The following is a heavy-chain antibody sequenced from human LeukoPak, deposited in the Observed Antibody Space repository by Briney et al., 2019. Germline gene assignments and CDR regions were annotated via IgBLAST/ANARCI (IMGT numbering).Heavy chain of an antibody. J-gene: IGHJ4*02. V-gene: IGHV3-53*04. D-gene: IGHD3-22*01. CDR3: ARQMTLTTPNNYYDSSGYFDY. Sequence: GGSLRLSCAASGFTVSSNYMSWVRQAPGKGLEWVSVIYSGGSAYYADSVKGRFTISRHNSKNMLYLQMNSLRAEDTAVHYCARQMTLTTPNNYYDSSGYFDYWGQGTLVTVSS. CDR2: IYSGGSA. CDR1: GFTVSSNY.